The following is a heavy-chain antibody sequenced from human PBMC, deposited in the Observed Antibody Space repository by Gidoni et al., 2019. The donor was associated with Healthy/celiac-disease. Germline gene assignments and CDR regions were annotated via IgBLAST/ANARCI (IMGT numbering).Heavy chain of an antibody. CDR1: GFTFSSYS. CDR3: ARDKGQAALSD. D-gene: IGHD6-6*01. J-gene: IGHJ4*02. Sequence: EVQLVESGGGLVQPGVSLRLSCAASGFTFSSYSMNWVRQAPGKGLEWVSYISSSSSTIYYADSVKGRFTISRDNAKNSLYLQMNSLRAEDTAVYYCARDKGQAALSDWGQGTLVTVSS. CDR2: ISSSSSTI. V-gene: IGHV3-48*01.